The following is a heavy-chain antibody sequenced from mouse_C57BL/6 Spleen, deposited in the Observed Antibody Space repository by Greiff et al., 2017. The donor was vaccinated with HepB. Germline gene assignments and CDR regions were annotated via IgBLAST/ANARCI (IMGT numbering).Heavy chain of an antibody. Sequence: EVQLQQSGPELVKPGASVKISCKASGYTFTDYYMNWVKQSHGKSLEWIGDINPNNGGTSYNQKFKGKATLTVDKSSSTAYMELRSLTSEDSAVYYCATYGSRAWFAYWGQGTLVTVSA. V-gene: IGHV1-26*01. D-gene: IGHD1-1*01. CDR3: ATYGSRAWFAY. J-gene: IGHJ3*01. CDR1: GYTFTDYY. CDR2: INPNNGGT.